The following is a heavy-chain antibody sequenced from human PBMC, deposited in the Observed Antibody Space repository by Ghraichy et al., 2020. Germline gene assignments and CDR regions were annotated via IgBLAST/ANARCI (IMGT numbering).Heavy chain of an antibody. D-gene: IGHD3-22*01. CDR1: GDSTSSGDYY. V-gene: IGHV4-30-4*08. CDR2: IYKSGST. Sequence: SETLSLTCTVSGDSTSSGDYYWGWIRQLPGKGLEWLGYIYKSGSTYYTPSLKSRLTISIDASKNQFSLKLNSVTAADTAVYYCARARNSSGYYPVGYWGQGTLVTVSS. J-gene: IGHJ4*02. CDR3: ARARNSSGYYPVGY.